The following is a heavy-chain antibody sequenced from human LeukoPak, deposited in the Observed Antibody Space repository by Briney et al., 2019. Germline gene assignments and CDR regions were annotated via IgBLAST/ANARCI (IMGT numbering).Heavy chain of an antibody. CDR1: GFTFSGSA. J-gene: IGHJ4*02. CDR2: IRSKANSYAT. V-gene: IGHV3-73*01. CDR3: VASGVSNRYYFDY. Sequence: GGSLRLSCAASGFTFSGSAMHWVRQGSGKGLEWVGRIRSKANSYATAYAASVKGRFTISRDDSKNTAYLQMNSLKTEDTAVYYCVASGVSNRYYFDYWGQGTLVTVSS. D-gene: IGHD3-10*01.